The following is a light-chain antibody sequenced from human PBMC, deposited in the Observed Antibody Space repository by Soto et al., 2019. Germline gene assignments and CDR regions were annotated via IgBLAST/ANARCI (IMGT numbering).Light chain of an antibody. CDR2: GVS. Sequence: EIVLTQSPGTLSLSPGERATLSCRASQSVSSTFLAWYQQKPGQAPRLLIFGVSNRATGIPDRFSGSGSGTDFTLTISRLEPEDFAVYYCQQYHTSPLTFGQGTKVDIK. V-gene: IGKV3-20*01. CDR3: QQYHTSPLT. CDR1: QSVSSTF. J-gene: IGKJ1*01.